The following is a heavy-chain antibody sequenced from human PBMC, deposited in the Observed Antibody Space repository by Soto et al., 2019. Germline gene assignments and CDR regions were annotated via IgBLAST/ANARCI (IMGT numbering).Heavy chain of an antibody. J-gene: IGHJ4*02. Sequence: EVHLVESGGDLVQPGGSLTLSCTVSGVIFNRYNMNWVRQTPGKGLEWLSRINTISTIIYYTDSVKGRFTISRDNARNSLYLQMNSLRDEDTAIYYCTSGAFFSDYWGRGTLVTVSS. CDR3: TSGAFFSDY. D-gene: IGHD3-3*01. CDR2: INTISTII. V-gene: IGHV3-48*02. CDR1: GVIFNRYN.